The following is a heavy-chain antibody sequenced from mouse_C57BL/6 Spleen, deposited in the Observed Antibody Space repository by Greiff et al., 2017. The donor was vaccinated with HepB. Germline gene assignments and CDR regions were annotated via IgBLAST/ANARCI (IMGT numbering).Heavy chain of an antibody. CDR1: GFTFSSYA. CDR3: TRCYYYGSSYGVDY. J-gene: IGHJ2*01. CDR2: ISSGGDYI. V-gene: IGHV5-9-1*02. Sequence: EVKLVESGEGLVKPGGSLKLSCAASGFTFSSYAMSWVRQTPEKRLEWVAYISSGGDYIYYADTVKGRFTISRDNARNTLYLQMGSLKSEDTAMYYGTRCYYYGSSYGVDYWGQGTTLTVSS. D-gene: IGHD1-1*01.